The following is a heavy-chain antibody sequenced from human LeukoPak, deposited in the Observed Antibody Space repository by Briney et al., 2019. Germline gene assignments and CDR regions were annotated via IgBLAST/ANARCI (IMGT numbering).Heavy chain of an antibody. J-gene: IGHJ1*01. V-gene: IGHV1-2*02. CDR1: GYTFTGYY. CDR2: INPNSGGT. Sequence: GASVKVSCKASGYTFTGYYMHWVRQAPGQGLEWMGWINPNSGGTNYAQKFQGRVTMTTDTSTSTAYMELRSLRSDDTAVYYCARGGTGYCSSTSCYGGYFQHWGQGTLVTVSS. CDR3: ARGGTGYCSSTSCYGGYFQH. D-gene: IGHD2-2*01.